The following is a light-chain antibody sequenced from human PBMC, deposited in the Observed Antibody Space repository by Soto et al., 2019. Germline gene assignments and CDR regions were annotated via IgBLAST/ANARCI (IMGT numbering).Light chain of an antibody. CDR3: QQYNNWPPFS. V-gene: IGKV3-15*01. CDR1: QSVSSN. CDR2: GAS. Sequence: EIGMTQSPATLSVSPGGRATLCCRASQSVSSNLAWYQQKPGQAPRLLIYGASTRATGVPARFSGSGSGTEFTLTISSLQSEDFAVYYCQQYNNWPPFSFGPGTKVDIK. J-gene: IGKJ3*01.